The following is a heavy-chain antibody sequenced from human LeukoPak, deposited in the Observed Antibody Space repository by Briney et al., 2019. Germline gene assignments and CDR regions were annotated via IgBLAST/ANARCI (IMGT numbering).Heavy chain of an antibody. J-gene: IGHJ4*02. CDR2: ISGSGGRT. CDR3: AKDPYYYDSSGYPRYFDY. V-gene: IGHV3-23*01. CDR1: GFTFSSYA. D-gene: IGHD3-22*01. Sequence: GGSLRLSCAASGFTFSSYAMSWVRQAPGKGLEWVSAISGSGGRTYYADSVKGRFTISRDNSKNTLYLQMNSLRAEDTAVYYCAKDPYYYDSSGYPRYFDYWGQGTLVTVSS.